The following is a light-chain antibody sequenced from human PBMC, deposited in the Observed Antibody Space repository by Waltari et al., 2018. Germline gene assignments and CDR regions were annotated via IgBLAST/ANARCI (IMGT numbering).Light chain of an antibody. CDR2: INSDGSH. J-gene: IGLJ3*02. CDR1: SGHSSNI. CDR3: QTGGHGTWV. Sequence: QLVLTQSPSASASLGASVKLTCTLDSGHSSNIVALLQQQPEKGPRYLMKINSDGSHSKGDEIPDRFSGSSSGAERCLTISSVQSEDEADYYCQTGGHGTWVFGGGTKLTVL. V-gene: IGLV4-69*01.